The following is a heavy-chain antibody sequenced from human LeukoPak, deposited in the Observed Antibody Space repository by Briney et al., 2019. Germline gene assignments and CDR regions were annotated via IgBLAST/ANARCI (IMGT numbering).Heavy chain of an antibody. CDR1: GYSISSGYY. CDR2: IYHSGTT. D-gene: IGHD2-21*01. Sequence: SETLSLTCTVSGYSISSGYYWGWIRQPPGKGLEWIGSIYHSGTTYYNPSLPSLKSRITISLDTSKNQFSLKVRSVTAADTAVYYCARDPRQAYCSGDCYLHWGQGILVTVSS. J-gene: IGHJ4*02. CDR3: ARDPRQAYCSGDCYLH. V-gene: IGHV4-38-2*02.